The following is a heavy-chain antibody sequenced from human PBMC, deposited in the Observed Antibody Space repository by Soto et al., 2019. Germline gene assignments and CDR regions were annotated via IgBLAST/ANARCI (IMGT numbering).Heavy chain of an antibody. D-gene: IGHD2-15*01. CDR2: VFGNGAGTP. Sequence: PSETLSLTCSVSGGSFTGDYWSWIRQPAGKGLQWIGRVFGNGAGTPIYNSLLKSRARMSADPSKRQFSLTLTSVTAADTAVYYCARDLPPYGGRRSPPTGAFEDWGQGIMGTVSS. V-gene: IGHV4-4*07. CDR3: ARDLPPYGGRRSPPTGAFED. J-gene: IGHJ4*02. CDR1: GGSFTGDY.